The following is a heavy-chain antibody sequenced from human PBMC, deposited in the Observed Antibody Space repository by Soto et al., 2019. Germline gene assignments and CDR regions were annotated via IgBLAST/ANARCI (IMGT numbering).Heavy chain of an antibody. CDR1: GGSISGGGYY. D-gene: IGHD4-17*01. Sequence: SETLSLTCTVSGGSISGGGYYWSWIRQHPGKGLEWIGYIYYSGSTYYNPSLKSRVTISVDTSKNQFSLKLSSVTAADTAVYYCARDGRDYGGNTDAFDIWGQGTMVTVSS. CDR2: IYYSGST. V-gene: IGHV4-31*03. J-gene: IGHJ3*02. CDR3: ARDGRDYGGNTDAFDI.